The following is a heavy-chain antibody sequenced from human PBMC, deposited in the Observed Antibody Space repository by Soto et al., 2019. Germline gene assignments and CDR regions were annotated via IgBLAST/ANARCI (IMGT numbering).Heavy chain of an antibody. CDR3: ARDITMVRGVIARYYYGMDV. CDR2: IWYDGSNK. CDR1: GFTFSSYG. Sequence: QVQLVESGGGVVQPGGSLRLSCAASGFTFSSYGMHWVRQAPGKGLEWVAVIWYDGSNKYYADSVKGRFTISRDNSKNTLYLQMNSLRAEDTAVYYCARDITMVRGVIARYYYGMDVWGQGTTVTVSS. D-gene: IGHD3-10*01. V-gene: IGHV3-33*01. J-gene: IGHJ6*02.